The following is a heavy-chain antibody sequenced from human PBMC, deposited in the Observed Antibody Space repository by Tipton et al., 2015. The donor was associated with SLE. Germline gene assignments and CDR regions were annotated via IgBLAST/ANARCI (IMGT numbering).Heavy chain of an antibody. CDR1: GFTFSSYA. CDR2: ISGSGGST. CDR3: AKGACGGEPVCVFDI. D-gene: IGHD2-21*01. J-gene: IGHJ3*02. V-gene: IGHV3-23*01. Sequence: SLRLSCAASGFTFSSYAMTWVRQAPGKGLEWVSGISGSGGSTYYADSVTGRFTISRDNSNNTLYLQMNSLRTEDTALYYCAKGACGGEPVCVFDIWGQGTMVTVSS.